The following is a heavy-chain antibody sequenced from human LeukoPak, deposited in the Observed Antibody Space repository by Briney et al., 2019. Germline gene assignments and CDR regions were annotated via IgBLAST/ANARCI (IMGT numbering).Heavy chain of an antibody. D-gene: IGHD3-10*01. J-gene: IGHJ4*02. CDR3: ANRPIGPWFGELSSAFDY. CDR2: ISGSGGST. Sequence: PGGSLRLSCAASGFTFSSYSMNWVRQAPGKGLEWVSAISGSGGSTYYADSVKGRFTISRDNSKNTLYLQMNSLRAEDTAVYYCANRPIGPWFGELSSAFDYWGQGTLVTVSS. CDR1: GFTFSSYS. V-gene: IGHV3-23*01.